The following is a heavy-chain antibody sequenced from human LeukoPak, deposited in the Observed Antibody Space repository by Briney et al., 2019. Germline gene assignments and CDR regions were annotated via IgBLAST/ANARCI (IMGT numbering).Heavy chain of an antibody. J-gene: IGHJ6*02. V-gene: IGHV3-74*03. CDR2: IRSDGSIT. Sequence: GGSLRLSCAASGFTLSGYWMQWVRQAPGKGLVWVSRIRSDGSITTYADSVKGRFTTSRDNAANTMYLQMSGLRAEDTAIYYCTRAGISGTTGGLDVWGLGTTVTVSS. CDR1: GFTLSGYW. D-gene: IGHD1-20*01. CDR3: TRAGISGTTGGLDV.